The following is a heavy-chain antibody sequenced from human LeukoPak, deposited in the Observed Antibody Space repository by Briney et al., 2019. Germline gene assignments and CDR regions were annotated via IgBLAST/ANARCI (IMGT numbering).Heavy chain of an antibody. CDR2: INQEGSDK. CDR1: GFTFSYYW. J-gene: IGHJ4*02. V-gene: IGHV3-7*01. D-gene: IGHD6-19*01. CDR3: GRDTAVAHLYAY. Sequence: AGGSLRLSCAASGFTFSYYWMSWVRQAPGKGLEWVASINQEGSDKHYADSVKGRFTISRDNAKNSLYLQMNSLRAEDTALYYFGRDTAVAHLYAYWGQGALVTVSS.